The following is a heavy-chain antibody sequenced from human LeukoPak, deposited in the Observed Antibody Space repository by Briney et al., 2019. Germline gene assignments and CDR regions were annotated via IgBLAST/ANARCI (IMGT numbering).Heavy chain of an antibody. CDR3: AKSWRAVPAAHTATTYYYYYMDV. V-gene: IGHV3-74*01. CDR2: INTDGSST. CDR1: GFTFSSYW. D-gene: IGHD2-2*01. Sequence: PGGSLRLSCAASGFTFSSYWMHWVRQAPGKGLVWVSRINTDGSSTSYADSVKGRFTISRDNSKNTLYLQMNSLRAEDTAVYYCAKSWRAVPAAHTATTYYYYYMDVWGKGTTVTVSS. J-gene: IGHJ6*03.